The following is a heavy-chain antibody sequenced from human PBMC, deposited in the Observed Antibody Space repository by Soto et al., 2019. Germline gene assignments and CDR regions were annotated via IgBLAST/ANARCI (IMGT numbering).Heavy chain of an antibody. D-gene: IGHD6-13*01. CDR1: GFTVSSNY. CDR3: ARQPDIAAAGKNFDL. J-gene: IGHJ2*01. Sequence: EVQLVETGGGLIQPGGSLRLSCAASGFTVSSNYMSWVRQAPGKGLEWVSVIYSGGSTYYADSVKGRFTISRDNSKNTLNLTMNSLRAEDTAVYYCARQPDIAAAGKNFDLWGRGTLVTVSS. CDR2: IYSGGST. V-gene: IGHV3-53*02.